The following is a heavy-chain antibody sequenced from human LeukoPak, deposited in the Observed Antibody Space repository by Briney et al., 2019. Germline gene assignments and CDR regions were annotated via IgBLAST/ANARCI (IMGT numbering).Heavy chain of an antibody. J-gene: IGHJ3*02. CDR3: ARHLEYYDFMDAFDI. V-gene: IGHV4-39*01. CDR2: NYYSGST. CDR1: RGYISSSSYY. D-gene: IGHD3-3*01. Sequence: PSQTLSLTCTVSRGYISSSSYYWGWTRQPPWKELEWSGSNYYSGSTYYNPSHKSRVTISVDTSKNQFSLKLSSVTAADTAVYYCARHLEYYDFMDAFDIWGQGTMVTVSS.